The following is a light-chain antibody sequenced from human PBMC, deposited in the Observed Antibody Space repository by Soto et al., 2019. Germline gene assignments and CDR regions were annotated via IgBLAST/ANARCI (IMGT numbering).Light chain of an antibody. Sequence: EIVLTQSPATLSLSPGERATLSCRASQSVSSNLAWYQQKPGQTPRLLIYSAPIRAAATPARFSGSGAGTNFSLTISSLQSEDFAVYYCQQHDKLPPAFGQGTKVDIK. J-gene: IGKJ1*01. CDR1: QSVSSN. CDR3: QQHDKLPPA. CDR2: SAP. V-gene: IGKV3-15*01.